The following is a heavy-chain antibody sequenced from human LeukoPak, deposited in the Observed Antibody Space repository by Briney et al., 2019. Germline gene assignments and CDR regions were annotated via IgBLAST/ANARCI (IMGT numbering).Heavy chain of an antibody. CDR3: ARRLEYSSSFSWFDH. D-gene: IGHD6-6*01. CDR1: GGSISSYY. CDR2: IYTSGST. J-gene: IGHJ5*02. Sequence: PSETLSLTCTVSGGSISSYYWSWIRQPPGKGLEWIGYIYTSGSTNYNPSLKSRVTISVDTSKNQFSLKLSSVTAADTAVYYCARRLEYSSSFSWFDHWGQGTLVTVSS. V-gene: IGHV4-4*09.